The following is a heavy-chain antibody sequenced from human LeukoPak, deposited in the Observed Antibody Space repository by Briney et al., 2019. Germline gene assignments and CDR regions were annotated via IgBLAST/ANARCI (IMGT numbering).Heavy chain of an antibody. CDR2: IYYSGST. CDR1: GGSISSSSYY. J-gene: IGHJ6*03. V-gene: IGHV4-39*01. D-gene: IGHD2-21*01. Sequence: SETLSLTCTVSGGSISSSSYYWGWIRQPPGKGLEWIGSIYYSGSTYYNPSLKSRVTISVDTSKNQFSLKLSSVTAADTAVYYCASTLLESATDYYMDVWGKGTTVTIS. CDR3: ASTLLESATDYYMDV.